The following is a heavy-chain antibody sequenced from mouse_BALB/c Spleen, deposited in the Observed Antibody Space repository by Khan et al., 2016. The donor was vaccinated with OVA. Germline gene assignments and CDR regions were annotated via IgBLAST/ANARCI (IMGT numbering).Heavy chain of an antibody. V-gene: IGHV3-2*02. CDR3: ARKNYYGDAMDY. J-gene: IGHJ4*01. D-gene: IGHD1-2*01. CDR2: ITYSGST. CDR1: GYTITSGYA. Sequence: VQLKQSGPGLVKPSQSLSITCTVTGYTITSGYAWNWIRQFPGNKLEWMGYITYSGSTSYNPYLRSQISITRETSKNQFFLPLNSVTTDDTATYCCARKNYYGDAMDYWGQGTSVTVSS.